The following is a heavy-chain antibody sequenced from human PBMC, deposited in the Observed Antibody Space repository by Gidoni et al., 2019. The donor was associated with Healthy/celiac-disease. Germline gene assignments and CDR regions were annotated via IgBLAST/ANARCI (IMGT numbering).Heavy chain of an antibody. CDR3: ARERGSYGPTGWYYFDY. V-gene: IGHV3-30*04. J-gene: IGHJ4*02. Sequence: QVQLVESGGGVVQPGRSLRLSCAASGFTFSSYAMHWVRQAPGKGLEWVAVISYDGSNKYYADSVKGRFTISRDNSKNTLYLQMNSLRAEDTAVYYCARERGSYGPTGWYYFDYWGQGTLVTVSS. D-gene: IGHD1-26*01. CDR2: ISYDGSNK. CDR1: GFTFSSYA.